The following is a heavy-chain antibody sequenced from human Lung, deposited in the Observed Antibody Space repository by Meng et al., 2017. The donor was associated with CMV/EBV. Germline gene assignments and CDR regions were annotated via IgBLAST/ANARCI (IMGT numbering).Heavy chain of an antibody. J-gene: IGHJ4*02. D-gene: IGHD3-22*01. CDR1: GFTFSNHA. CDR3: ARDRSPLYDTSGRGVDS. CDR2: ISNTGSND. Sequence: SXKISXGASGFTFSNHAMHWVRQAPGKGLEWVAVISNTGSNDYYADSVMGRFTISRDKSKSTLYLQMNSLRPEDTAVYYCARDRSPLYDTSGRGVDSWGQGTXVTVSS. V-gene: IGHV3-30*04.